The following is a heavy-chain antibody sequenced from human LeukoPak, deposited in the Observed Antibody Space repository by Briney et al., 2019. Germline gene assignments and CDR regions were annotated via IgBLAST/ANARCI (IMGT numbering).Heavy chain of an antibody. J-gene: IGHJ4*02. Sequence: SETLSLTCTVSGVSMSAYQWSWVRQSPEKGLEWIRCINTKGETSYNPSLKSRVTTSVDTSKSHFSLRLTSVTAADTAVYYCATSNDAKIAPFDHWGQGAPVTVSS. V-gene: IGHV4-4*09. CDR2: INTKGET. CDR1: GVSMSAYQ. CDR3: ATSNDAKIAPFDH. D-gene: IGHD2-21*01.